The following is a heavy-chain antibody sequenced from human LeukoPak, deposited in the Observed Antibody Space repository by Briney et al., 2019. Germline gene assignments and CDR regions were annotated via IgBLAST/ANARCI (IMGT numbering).Heavy chain of an antibody. J-gene: IGHJ6*03. CDR3: AISSNWYYYMDV. CDR1: GFTFSSYN. V-gene: IGHV3-21*01. CDR2: ISSSSSYI. Sequence: PGGSLRLSCAASGFTFSSYNINWVRQAPGKGLEWVSSISSSSSYIYYADSVKGRFTISRDNAKNSLYLQMNSLRAEDTAVYYCAISSNWYYYMDVWGKGTTVTVSS. D-gene: IGHD6-13*01.